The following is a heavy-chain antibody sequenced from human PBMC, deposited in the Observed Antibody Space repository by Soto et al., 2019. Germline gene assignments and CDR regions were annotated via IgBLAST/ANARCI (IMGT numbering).Heavy chain of an antibody. Sequence: VGSLRLSCASSVFTFSNAWMSCVRQAPGKWLEWVGRIKSKTDGGTTDYAAPVKGRFTISRDDSKNTLYLQMNSLKTEDTAVYYCTTDLSPERFLEWLFNTYGMEFWGQGTTVRVSS. J-gene: IGHJ6*02. D-gene: IGHD3-3*01. CDR1: VFTFSNAW. CDR2: IKSKTDGGTT. V-gene: IGHV3-15*01. CDR3: TTDLSPERFLEWLFNTYGMEF.